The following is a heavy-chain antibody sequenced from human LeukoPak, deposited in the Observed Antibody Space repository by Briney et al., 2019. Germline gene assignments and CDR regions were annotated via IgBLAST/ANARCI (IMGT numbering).Heavy chain of an antibody. CDR3: ARSPPGYSYGRSSYFDY. D-gene: IGHD5-18*01. CDR2: IYYSGST. V-gene: IGHV4-59*08. J-gene: IGHJ4*02. Sequence: PSETLSLTCTVSGGSISSYYWSWIRQPPGRGLELIGFIYYSGSTSYNPSLKSRVTISVDTSKNQFSLKLSSVTAADTAVYYCARSPPGYSYGRSSYFDYWGQGTLVTVSS. CDR1: GGSISSYY.